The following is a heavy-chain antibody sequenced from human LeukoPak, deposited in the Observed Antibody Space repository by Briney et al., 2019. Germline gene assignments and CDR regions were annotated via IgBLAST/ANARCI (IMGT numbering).Heavy chain of an antibody. CDR2: ILHNGST. CDR1: GDSISSYF. D-gene: IGHD3-3*01. J-gene: IGHJ4*02. V-gene: IGHV4-59*01. CDR3: ARAYDFWSGYYPY. Sequence: SSETLSLTCSVSGDSISSYFWSWIRQPPGKELEWIGYILHNGSTNYNPSLKSRVTMSVDTSKNQFSLRLSSVTAADTAVYYCARAYDFWSGYYPYWGQGTLVSVSS.